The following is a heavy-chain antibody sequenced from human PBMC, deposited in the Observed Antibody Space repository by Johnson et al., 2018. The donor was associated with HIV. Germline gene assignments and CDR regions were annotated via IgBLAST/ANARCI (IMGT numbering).Heavy chain of an antibody. CDR2: ISWNGGST. Sequence: VQLVESGGGLVQPGRSLRLSCAASGFTFDDYAMHWVRQAPGKGLEWVSGISWNGGSTGYADSVKGRFTISRDNAKNSLYLQMNSLRAEDTALYYCARDRDFESARHAFDIWGQGTMVTVSS. CDR1: GFTFDDYA. CDR3: ARDRDFESARHAFDI. J-gene: IGHJ3*02. V-gene: IGHV3-9*01.